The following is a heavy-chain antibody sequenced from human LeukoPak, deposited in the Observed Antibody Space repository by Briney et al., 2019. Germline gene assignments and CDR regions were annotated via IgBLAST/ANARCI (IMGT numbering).Heavy chain of an antibody. D-gene: IGHD3-22*01. V-gene: IGHV1-69*13. CDR2: IIPIFGTA. CDR3: ARAGHWGSFYSDSSGYPDAFDM. J-gene: IGHJ3*02. CDR1: GGTFSSYA. Sequence: ASVKVSCKASGGTFSSYAISWVRQAPGQGLEWMGGIIPIFGTANYAQKFQGRVTITADESTSTAYMELSSLRSEDTAVYYCARAGHWGSFYSDSSGYPDAFDMWGQGTLVTVSS.